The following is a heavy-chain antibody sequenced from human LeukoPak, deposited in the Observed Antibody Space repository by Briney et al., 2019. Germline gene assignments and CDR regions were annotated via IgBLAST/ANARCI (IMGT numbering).Heavy chain of an antibody. D-gene: IGHD2-21*01. CDR3: ARVSYVRAIPYFFDY. J-gene: IGHJ4*02. CDR2: IYYSGNT. CDR1: GGSISSGDYY. Sequence: PSETLSLTCTVSGGSISSGDYYWSWIRQPPGGGLEWLGHIYYSGNTYYNPSLKSRVTMSVDTSKRQFSLKLSSVTAADTAVYYCARVSYVRAIPYFFDYWGQGTLVTVSS. V-gene: IGHV4-30-4*01.